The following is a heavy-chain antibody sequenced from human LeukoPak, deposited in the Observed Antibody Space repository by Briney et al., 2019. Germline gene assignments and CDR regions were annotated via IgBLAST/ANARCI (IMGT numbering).Heavy chain of an antibody. V-gene: IGHV5-51*01. D-gene: IGHD5-18*01. CDR3: ARPYTQLCVSDAFDI. CDR2: IHPGDSDT. J-gene: IGHJ3*02. CDR1: GYSFTSYW. Sequence: GESLKISCKGSGYSFTSYWIGWVRQMPGKGLEWMGIIHPGDSDTRYSPSFQGQVTISADKSISTAYLQWSSLKASDTAMYYCARPYTQLCVSDAFDIWGQGTMVTVSS.